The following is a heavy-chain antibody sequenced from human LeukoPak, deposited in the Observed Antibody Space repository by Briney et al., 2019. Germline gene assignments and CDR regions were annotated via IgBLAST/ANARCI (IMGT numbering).Heavy chain of an antibody. V-gene: IGHV3-15*01. D-gene: IGHD3-10*01. J-gene: IGHJ4*02. CDR1: GFTFSNYG. Sequence: GGSLRLSCAASGFTFSNYGMHWVRQAPGKGLEWVARIKTKSDGGTTDYAAAVKGRFTISRDDSKNTLSLRMNSLKTEDTAVYYCATYMVRGGDPRYWGQGTLVTVSS. CDR3: ATYMVRGGDPRY. CDR2: IKTKSDGGTT.